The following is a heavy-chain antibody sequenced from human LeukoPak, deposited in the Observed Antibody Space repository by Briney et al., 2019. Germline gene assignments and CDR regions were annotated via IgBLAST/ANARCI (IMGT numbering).Heavy chain of an antibody. D-gene: IGHD6-13*01. CDR2: ISYDGSNK. Sequence: GGSLRLSCAASGFTFSSYAMHWVRQAPGKGLEWVAVISYDGSNKYYADSVKGRFTISRGNSKNTLYLQMNSLRAEDTAVYYCAREKYSSSSDVLDYYCYMDVWGKGTTVTVSS. J-gene: IGHJ6*03. CDR1: GFTFSSYA. V-gene: IGHV3-30*04. CDR3: AREKYSSSSDVLDYYCYMDV.